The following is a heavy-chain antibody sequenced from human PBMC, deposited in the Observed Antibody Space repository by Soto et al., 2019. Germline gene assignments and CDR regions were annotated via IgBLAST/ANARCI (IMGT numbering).Heavy chain of an antibody. CDR3: ARANYGSGSYRPGEMDV. V-gene: IGHV3-21*01. J-gene: IGHJ6*02. CDR2: ISSSSSYI. CDR1: GFTFSSYS. Sequence: GGSLRLSCAASGFTFSSYSMNWVRQAPGKGLEWVSSISSSSSYIYYADSVKGRFTISRDNAKNSLYLQMNSLRAEDTAVYYCARANYGSGSYRPGEMDVWGQGTTVTVSS. D-gene: IGHD3-10*01.